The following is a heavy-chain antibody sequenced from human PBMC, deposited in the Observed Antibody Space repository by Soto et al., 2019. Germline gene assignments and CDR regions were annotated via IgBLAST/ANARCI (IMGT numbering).Heavy chain of an antibody. D-gene: IGHD3-3*01. CDR3: AKRITISGYGDYYYYGMDA. Sequence: VHLVESGGGVVQPGRSLRLSCAASGFTFKNYGMHWVRQAPGKGLEWVAVISHDGGTKHNADSVKGRFTIFSDDSKNTVSLQMTSLRPDDTAVYYCAKRITISGYGDYYYYGMDAWGQGTTVIVSS. V-gene: IGHV3-30*18. J-gene: IGHJ6*02. CDR1: GFTFKNYG. CDR2: ISHDGGTK.